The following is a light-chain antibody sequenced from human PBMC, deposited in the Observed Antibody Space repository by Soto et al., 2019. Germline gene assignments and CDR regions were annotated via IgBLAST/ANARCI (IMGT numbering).Light chain of an antibody. CDR3: EQYNNWFSIT. CDR1: QSVRSK. J-gene: IGKJ5*01. V-gene: IGKV3-15*01. Sequence: EIVLTQSPASLSVSPWERATLSCRASQSVRSKVAWYQQKPGQAPSLVIYDTYIRATGIPARFSGSGFGTEFTLTISSLQPEAFAVYEGEQYNNWFSITFGQGTRLEIK. CDR2: DTY.